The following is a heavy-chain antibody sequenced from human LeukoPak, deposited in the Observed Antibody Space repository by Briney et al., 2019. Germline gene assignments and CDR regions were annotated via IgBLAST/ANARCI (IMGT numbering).Heavy chain of an antibody. V-gene: IGHV3-30*02. CDR1: GFTFSSYG. Sequence: GGALRLSCAASGFTFSSYGMHRVRQAPGKGVGWVAVIWYGGSNKYYADSVKGRFTISRDNSKNTVYLQMNSLRAEDTAVYYCAKDFGGNSHFDYWGQGTLVTVSS. D-gene: IGHD4-23*01. J-gene: IGHJ4*02. CDR2: IWYGGSNK. CDR3: AKDFGGNSHFDY.